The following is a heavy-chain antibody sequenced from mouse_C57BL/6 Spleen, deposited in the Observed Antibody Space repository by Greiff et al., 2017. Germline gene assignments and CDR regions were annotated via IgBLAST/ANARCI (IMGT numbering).Heavy chain of an antibody. Sequence: EVQLMESGPGLVKPGASVKISCKASGYSFTDYNMTWVQQSNGKSLEWIGVINPNYGTTSYNQKFKGKDTLTVDQSSSTAYMQLNSRTSEDSAVYYCARGNDYGRFDYWGKGTTLTVSS. J-gene: IGHJ2*01. CDR1: GYSFTDYN. CDR3: ARGNDYGRFDY. V-gene: IGHV1-39*01. CDR2: INPNYGTT. D-gene: IGHD1-1*01.